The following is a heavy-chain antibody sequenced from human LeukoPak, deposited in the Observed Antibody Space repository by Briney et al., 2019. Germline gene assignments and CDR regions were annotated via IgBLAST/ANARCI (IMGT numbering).Heavy chain of an antibody. V-gene: IGHV3-43*02. CDR2: ISVDGGST. D-gene: IGHD2-15*01. J-gene: IGHJ6*03. Sequence: GGSLRLSCAASGFTFDDYAMHWVRQAPGKGLEWVSLISVDGGSTYYADSVKGRFTISRDNSKNSLYLQMNSLRTEDTALYYCAKEGVVVVAATRFFETYYMDVWGKGTTVTVSS. CDR1: GFTFDDYA. CDR3: AKEGVVVVAATRFFETYYMDV.